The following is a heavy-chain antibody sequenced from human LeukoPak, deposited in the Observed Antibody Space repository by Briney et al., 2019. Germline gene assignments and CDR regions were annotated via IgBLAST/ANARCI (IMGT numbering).Heavy chain of an antibody. CDR3: ARRDISSGWSSDY. Sequence: SETLSLTCTVSGGSISNNHWSWIRQPAGKGLEWIGQIHTSGSTNYDPPLKSRVTMSIDTPENQLSLTIRSVTAADTAVYYCARRDISSGWSSDYWGQGTLVTVSS. V-gene: IGHV4-4*07. CDR1: GGSISNNH. J-gene: IGHJ4*02. D-gene: IGHD6-19*01. CDR2: IHTSGST.